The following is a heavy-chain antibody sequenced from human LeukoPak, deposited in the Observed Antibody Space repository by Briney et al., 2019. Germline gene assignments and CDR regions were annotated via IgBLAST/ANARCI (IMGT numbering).Heavy chain of an antibody. D-gene: IGHD4-17*01. J-gene: IGHJ4*02. Sequence: GGSLRLSCAASGFTFSSYSMNWVRQAPGKGLEWVSYISSSSSTIYYADSVKGRFTISRDNAKNSLYLQMNSLKTEDTAVYYCTTEGGPETTVTSGSLDYWGQGTLVTVSS. CDR2: ISSSSSTI. CDR1: GFTFSSYS. V-gene: IGHV3-48*04. CDR3: TTEGGPETTVTSGSLDY.